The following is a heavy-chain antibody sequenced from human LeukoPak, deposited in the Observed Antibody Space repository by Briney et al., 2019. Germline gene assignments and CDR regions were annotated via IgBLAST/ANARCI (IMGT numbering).Heavy chain of an antibody. CDR3: ARSDYSKYYYYYGMDV. Sequence: SVKVSCKASGGTFSSYAISWVRQAPGQGLEWMGGIIPIFGTANYAQKFQGRVTITRDTSASTAYMELSSLRSEDTAVYYCARSDYSKYYYYYGMDVWGQGTTVTVSS. CDR2: IIPIFGTA. CDR1: GGTFSSYA. J-gene: IGHJ6*02. V-gene: IGHV1-69*05. D-gene: IGHD4-11*01.